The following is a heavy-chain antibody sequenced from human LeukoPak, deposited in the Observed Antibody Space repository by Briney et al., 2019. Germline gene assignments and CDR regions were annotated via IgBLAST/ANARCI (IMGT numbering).Heavy chain of an antibody. CDR1: GGSISSGGYP. J-gene: IGHJ4*02. V-gene: IGHV4-30-2*01. Sequence: SETLSRTCAVSGGSISSGGYPWSWIRQPPGKGLEWIGYIYHSGSTYYNPSLKSRVTISVDRSKNQFSLKLSSVTAADTAVYYCARGEGGYDSPFDYWGQGTLVTVSS. D-gene: IGHD5-12*01. CDR3: ARGEGGYDSPFDY. CDR2: IYHSGST.